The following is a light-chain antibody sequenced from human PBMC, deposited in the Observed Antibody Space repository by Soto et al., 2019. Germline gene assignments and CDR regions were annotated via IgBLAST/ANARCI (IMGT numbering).Light chain of an antibody. CDR1: SSDVGGYKY. CDR3: SSYTSSSTLVE. V-gene: IGLV2-14*01. J-gene: IGLJ2*01. CDR2: DVS. Sequence: QSALTQPASVSGSPGQSITISCTGTSSDVGGYKYVSWYQQHPGKAPKLMIYDVSNRPSGVSNRFSGSKSGNTASLTISGLQAEDEADYYCSSYTSSSTLVEFGGGTKLTVL.